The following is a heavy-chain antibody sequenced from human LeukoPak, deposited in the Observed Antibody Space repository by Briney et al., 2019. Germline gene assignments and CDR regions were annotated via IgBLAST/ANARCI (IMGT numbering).Heavy chain of an antibody. Sequence: GGSLRLSCAASGFTFSSYGMNWVRQAPGKGLEWVAVISYDGSNKYYADSAKGRFTISRDNSKNTLYLQMNSLRAEDTAVYYCAKMLGSSWYGDDYWGQGTLVTVSS. CDR2: ISYDGSNK. CDR1: GFTFSSYG. V-gene: IGHV3-30*18. D-gene: IGHD6-13*01. J-gene: IGHJ4*02. CDR3: AKMLGSSWYGDDY.